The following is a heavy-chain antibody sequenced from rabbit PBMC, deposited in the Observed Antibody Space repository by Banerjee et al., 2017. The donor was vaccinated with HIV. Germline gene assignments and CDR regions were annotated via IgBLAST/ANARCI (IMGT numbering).Heavy chain of an antibody. CDR2: IDPLFGIT. J-gene: IGHJ4*01. D-gene: IGHD1-1*01. V-gene: IGHV1S7*01. CDR3: ARDLDGVIGWNFNL. Sequence: VRQAPGKGLEWIGYIDPLFGITYYANWVNGRFSISRENAQNTVFLQMTSLTAADTATYFCARDLDGVIGWNFNLWGPGTLVTVS.